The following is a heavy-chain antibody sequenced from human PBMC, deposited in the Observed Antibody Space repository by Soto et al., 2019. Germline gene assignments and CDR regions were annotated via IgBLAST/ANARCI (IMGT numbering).Heavy chain of an antibody. J-gene: IGHJ6*02. V-gene: IGHV5-51*01. D-gene: IGHD3-9*01. CDR1: GYSFTSYW. Sequence: PGESLKISCKGSGYSFTSYWIGWVRQMPGKGLEWMGIIYPGDSDTRYSPSFQGRVTISADKSISTAYLQWSSLKASDTAMYYCARLYYDILTGYAYGMDVWGQGTTVTVSS. CDR2: IYPGDSDT. CDR3: ARLYYDILTGYAYGMDV.